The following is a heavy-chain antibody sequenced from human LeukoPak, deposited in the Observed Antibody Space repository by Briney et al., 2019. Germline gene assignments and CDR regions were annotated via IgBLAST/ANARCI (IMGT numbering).Heavy chain of an antibody. CDR1: GGSISSSSYY. CDR2: INYSGTT. Sequence: SETLSLTCTVSGGSISSSSYYWGWIRQPPGKGLEWIGSINYSGTTFYNPSLKSRVTISIDTSKNQFSLNLSSVTAADTAFYYCARDSSSSLYMDVWGKGTTVTVSS. J-gene: IGHJ6*03. CDR3: ARDSSSSLYMDV. D-gene: IGHD6-6*01. V-gene: IGHV4-39*07.